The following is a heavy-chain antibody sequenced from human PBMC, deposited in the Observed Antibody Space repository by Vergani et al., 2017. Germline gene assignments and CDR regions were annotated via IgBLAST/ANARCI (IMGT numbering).Heavy chain of an antibody. CDR2: ISGSGGST. J-gene: IGHJ6*02. Sequence: EVQLLESGGGLVQPGGSLRLSCAASGFTFSSYAMSWVRQAPGKGLEWVSAISGSGGSTYYADSVKGRFTISRDNSKNTLYLQMNSLRAEDTAVYYCAIASAYYDYVWGSYRLYGMDVWGQGTTVTVSS. CDR1: GFTFSSYA. V-gene: IGHV3-23*01. D-gene: IGHD3-16*02. CDR3: AIASAYYDYVWGSYRLYGMDV.